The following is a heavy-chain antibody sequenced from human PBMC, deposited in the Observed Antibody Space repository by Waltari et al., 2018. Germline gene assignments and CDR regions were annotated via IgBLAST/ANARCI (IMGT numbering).Heavy chain of an antibody. CDR3: AREPYCSSTSCSRAANYYYYYGMDV. CDR1: GFTFSSYS. J-gene: IGHJ6*02. Sequence: EVQLVESGGGLVQPGGSLRLSCAASGFTFSSYSMNWVRQAPGKGLEWVSYISRSSSTIYYADSVKGRFTISRDNSKNALYLQMDSLRAEDTAVYYCAREPYCSSTSCSRAANYYYYYGMDVWGQGTTVTVSS. D-gene: IGHD2-2*01. V-gene: IGHV3-48*01. CDR2: ISRSSSTI.